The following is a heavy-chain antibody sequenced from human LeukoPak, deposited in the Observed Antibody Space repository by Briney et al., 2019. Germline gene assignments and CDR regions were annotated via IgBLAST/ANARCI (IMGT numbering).Heavy chain of an antibody. Sequence: ASVKVSCKASGYTLTSYGISWVRQAPGQGLEWMGWISAYNGNTNYAQKLQGRVTMTTDTSTSTAYMELRSLRSDDTAVYYCARVPSFSSSWGGYYYYYMDVWGKGTTVTVSS. V-gene: IGHV1-18*01. CDR1: GYTLTSYG. CDR3: ARVPSFSSSWGGYYYYYMDV. J-gene: IGHJ6*03. D-gene: IGHD6-13*01. CDR2: ISAYNGNT.